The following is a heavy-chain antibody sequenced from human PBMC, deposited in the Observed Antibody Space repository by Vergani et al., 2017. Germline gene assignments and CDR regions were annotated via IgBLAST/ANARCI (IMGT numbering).Heavy chain of an antibody. D-gene: IGHD6-19*01. CDR1: GFSLSTSGVG. J-gene: IGHJ4*02. CDR3: AHVVVAGIWRQYIDF. CDR2: IYWDDEKWDDDK. Sequence: QITLKESGPTLVKPTQTLTLTCTFSGFSLSTSGVGVGWIRQPPGKALEWLALIYWDDEKWDDDKRYIPSLKSRLTISKDTSKNQVVLTMTNMDPVDTATYYCAHVVVAGIWRQYIDFWGQGTLVTVSS. V-gene: IGHV2-5*02.